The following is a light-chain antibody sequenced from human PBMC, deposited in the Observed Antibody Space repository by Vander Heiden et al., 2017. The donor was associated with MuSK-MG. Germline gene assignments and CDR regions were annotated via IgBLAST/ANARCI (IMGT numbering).Light chain of an antibody. Sequence: QSVLTQPPAASGTPGQRVTISCSGSSPNIGSNTVSWYQQRPGTAPNLLIYNNNQRHSGVPERFSGSKSGTSASLAISGLQAEDEADYYCEAWDDSLNGGVVFGGGTKLTVL. CDR1: SPNIGSNT. CDR2: NNN. J-gene: IGLJ2*01. CDR3: EAWDDSLNGGVV. V-gene: IGLV1-44*01.